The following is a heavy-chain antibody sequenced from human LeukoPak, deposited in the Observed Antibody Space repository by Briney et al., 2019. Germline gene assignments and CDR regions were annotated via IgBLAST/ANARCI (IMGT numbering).Heavy chain of an antibody. CDR2: LSGSGSGT. D-gene: IGHD5-24*01. V-gene: IGHV3-23*01. CDR1: GFTFGTYA. J-gene: IGHJ4*02. Sequence: PGRSLRLSCATSGFTFGTYAMSWVRQAPGKGLEWVSLLSGSGSGTHYADSVKGRFTISRDNSKNMLYLHMNSLRADDTAAYYCARSGTEDGYNIYFDHWGQGTLVTVTS. CDR3: ARSGTEDGYNIYFDH.